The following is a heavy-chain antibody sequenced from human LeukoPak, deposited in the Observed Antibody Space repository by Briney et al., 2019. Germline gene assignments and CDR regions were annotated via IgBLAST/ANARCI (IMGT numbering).Heavy chain of an antibody. V-gene: IGHV3-66*01. CDR2: VYRDGSS. D-gene: IGHD3-9*01. J-gene: IGHJ4*02. CDR1: GLSVRNEF. Sequence: GGSLRLSCEVSGLSVRNEFMNWVRQSPGRGLEWVSAVYRDGSSDYADSARDRFTISRDNSKNIVFLHMKTLRVDDTAIYYCARDRRRYFDWWGQGTLVTVSS. CDR3: ARDRRRYFDW.